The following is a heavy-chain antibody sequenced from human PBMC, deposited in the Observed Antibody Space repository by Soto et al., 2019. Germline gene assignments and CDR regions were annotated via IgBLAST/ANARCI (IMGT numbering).Heavy chain of an antibody. V-gene: IGHV3-30*03. J-gene: IGHJ4*02. CDR1: GFTFSHYG. D-gene: IGHD1-26*01. CDR2: ISYDESNK. CDR3: VRYSGKYQGPIDY. Sequence: QVQLVASGGGVVQPGRSLRLSCAASGFTFSHYGIHWVRQAPGKGLARLAVISYDESNKHYADSVKGRFTVSRDNSKNTLYLQMNSLRAEDTAVYFCVRYSGKYQGPIDYWGQGTLGTGSS.